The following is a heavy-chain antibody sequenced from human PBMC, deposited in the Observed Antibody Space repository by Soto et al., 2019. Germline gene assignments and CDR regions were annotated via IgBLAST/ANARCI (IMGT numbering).Heavy chain of an antibody. D-gene: IGHD2-15*01. CDR1: GGSIGSGGYS. J-gene: IGHJ4*02. V-gene: IGHV4-30-2*01. CDR3: ARDLTP. CDR2: IYHSGST. Sequence: TLYLTCAVPGGSIGSGGYSWTCIRQPPGKGLEWIGYIYHSGSTYYNPSLKSRVTISVDRSKNQFSLKLSSVTAADTAVYYCARDLTPWGQETLATVSS.